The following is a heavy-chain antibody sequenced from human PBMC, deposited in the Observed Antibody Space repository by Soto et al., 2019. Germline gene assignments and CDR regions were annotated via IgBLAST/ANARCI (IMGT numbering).Heavy chain of an antibody. CDR3: ARSYRLTTVASRGPLEFDY. CDR1: GGSISSYY. CDR2: IYYSGST. J-gene: IGHJ4*02. Sequence: QVQLQESGPGLVKPSETLSLTCTVSGGSISSYYWSWIRQPPGKGLEWIGYIYYSGSTNYNPSLKSRVTISVDTSKNQFSLKLSSVTAADTAVYYCARSYRLTTVASRGPLEFDYWGQGTLVTVSS. D-gene: IGHD4-17*01. V-gene: IGHV4-59*01.